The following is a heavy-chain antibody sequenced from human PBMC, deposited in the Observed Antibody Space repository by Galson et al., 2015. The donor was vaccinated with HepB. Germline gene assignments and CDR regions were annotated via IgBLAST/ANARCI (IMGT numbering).Heavy chain of an antibody. J-gene: IGHJ6*02. CDR2: ISYDGSNK. CDR3: ARPLNYYGSGSYYNPPTYGMDV. D-gene: IGHD3-10*01. Sequence: SLRLSCAASGFTFSSYAMHWVRQAPGKGLEWVAVISYDGSNKYYADSVKGRFTISRDNSKNTLYLQMNSLRAEDTAVYYCARPLNYYGSGSYYNPPTYGMDVWGQGNPGHRLL. CDR1: GFTFSSYA. V-gene: IGHV3-30*04.